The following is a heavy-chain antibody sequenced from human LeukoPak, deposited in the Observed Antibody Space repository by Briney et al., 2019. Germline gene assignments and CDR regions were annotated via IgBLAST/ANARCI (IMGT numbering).Heavy chain of an antibody. D-gene: IGHD6-13*01. V-gene: IGHV1-2*02. Sequence: ASVKVSCKASGYTLTGYCMHWVRQAPGQGLEWLGWINTKSGATNYAQNFQGRVTMTRDTSMSTTYMELKRLRSDDTAVYYCARDLGISGWYAPPLGYFNYWGQGTLLTVSS. CDR2: INTKSGAT. J-gene: IGHJ4*02. CDR1: GYTLTGYC. CDR3: ARDLGISGWYAPPLGYFNY.